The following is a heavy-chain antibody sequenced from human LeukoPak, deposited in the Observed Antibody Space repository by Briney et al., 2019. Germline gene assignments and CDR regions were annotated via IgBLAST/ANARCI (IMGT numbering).Heavy chain of an antibody. CDR2: IYYSGST. J-gene: IGHJ3*02. D-gene: IGHD6-19*01. V-gene: IGHV4-39*07. Sequence: SETLSLTCTVSGGSISSSSYYWGWIRQPPGKGLEWIGSIYYSGSTYYNPSLKSRVTISVDTSKNQFSLKLSSVTAADTAVYYCARDVGGWSHDAFDIWGQGTMVTVSS. CDR1: GGSISSSSYY. CDR3: ARDVGGWSHDAFDI.